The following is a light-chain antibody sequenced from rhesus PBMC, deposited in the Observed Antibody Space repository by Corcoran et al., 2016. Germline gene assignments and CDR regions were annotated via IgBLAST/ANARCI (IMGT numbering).Light chain of an antibody. CDR3: LQYTHLPFT. Sequence: DIVMTQTPLSLSVTPGEPASISCRSSQSLFVSEYGNTYLDWFLQKPGHSPQPVIYEVSNRASGVPDRLSGSGSDTSFTLKISGVEAEDVVIYCWLQYTHLPFTFGPGTRLDI. CDR2: EVS. V-gene: IGKV2-86*01. CDR1: QSLFVSEYGNTY. J-gene: IGKJ3*01.